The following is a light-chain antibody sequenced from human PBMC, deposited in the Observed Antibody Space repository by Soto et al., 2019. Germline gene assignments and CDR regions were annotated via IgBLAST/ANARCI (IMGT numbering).Light chain of an antibody. CDR2: VNN. CDR3: QSYDSSLSSYV. J-gene: IGLJ1*01. V-gene: IGLV1-40*01. CDR1: SSNIGAGYD. Sequence: QSARRPPPSVCWAPGHMVAISCTGSSSNIGAGYDVHWYQQLPGTAPKLLIYVNNNRPSGVPDRFSGSKSATSASLAISGLQAEDEDDYYCQSYDSSLSSYVLGTGTKV.